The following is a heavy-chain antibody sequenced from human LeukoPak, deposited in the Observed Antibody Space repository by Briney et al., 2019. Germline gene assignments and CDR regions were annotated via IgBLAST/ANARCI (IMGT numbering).Heavy chain of an antibody. CDR1: GGTFSSYA. V-gene: IGHV1-69*05. CDR3: AVALIPATIDYYYYYMDV. CDR2: IIPIFGTA. D-gene: IGHD2-2*01. J-gene: IGHJ6*03. Sequence: GSSVKVTCKASGGTFSSYAISWVRQAPGQGLEWMGGIIPIFGTANYAQKFQGRVTITTDESTSTAYMELSSLRSEDTAVYYCAVALIPATIDYYYYYMDVWGKGTTVTVSS.